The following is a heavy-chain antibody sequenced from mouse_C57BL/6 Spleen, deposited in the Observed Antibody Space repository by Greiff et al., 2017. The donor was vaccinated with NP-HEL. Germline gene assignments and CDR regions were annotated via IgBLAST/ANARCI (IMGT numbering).Heavy chain of an antibody. CDR1: GFTFSDYG. Sequence: EVKLVESGGGLVKPGGSLKLSCAASGFTFSDYGMHWVRQAPEKGLEWVAYISSGSSTIYYADTVKGRFTLSRDNAKNTLFLQMTSLRSEDTAMYYCARSDYGSSYDYYAMDYWGKGTSVTVSS. V-gene: IGHV5-17*01. CDR3: ARSDYGSSYDYYAMDY. CDR2: ISSGSSTI. D-gene: IGHD1-1*01. J-gene: IGHJ4*01.